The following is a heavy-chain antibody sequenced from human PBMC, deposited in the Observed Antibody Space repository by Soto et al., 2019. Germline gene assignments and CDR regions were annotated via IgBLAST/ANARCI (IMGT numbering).Heavy chain of an antibody. D-gene: IGHD6-6*01. Sequence: EVQLLESGGGLVQPGGSLRLACAASGFTFNSYAMSWVRQAPGKGLEWVSAISGSGDSTNYADSVKGRFTISRDNFKNTLYLQMNSLRAEDTAVYYCAKDPRQYELPHIFDYWGQGTLVTVSS. CDR3: AKDPRQYELPHIFDY. V-gene: IGHV3-23*01. CDR1: GFTFNSYA. CDR2: ISGSGDST. J-gene: IGHJ4*02.